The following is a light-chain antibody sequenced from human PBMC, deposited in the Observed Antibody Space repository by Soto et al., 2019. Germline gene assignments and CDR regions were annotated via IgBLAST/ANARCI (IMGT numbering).Light chain of an antibody. J-gene: IGLJ2*01. Sequence: QSVLTQPPSVSGAPGQRVTISCTGSSSNIGATYDVHWYQQLPGTAPKLLIYGNNNRPSGVPDRFSGTNSGTSASLAITGLKAEEEADYSCQSYDSSLSGSVVFGGGTNLTVL. V-gene: IGLV1-40*01. CDR2: GNN. CDR3: QSYDSSLSGSVV. CDR1: SSNIGATYD.